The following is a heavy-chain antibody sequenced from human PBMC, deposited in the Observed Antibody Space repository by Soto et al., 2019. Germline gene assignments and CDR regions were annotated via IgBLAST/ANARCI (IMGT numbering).Heavy chain of an antibody. D-gene: IGHD6-19*01. J-gene: IGHJ4*02. CDR1: GYGLSGFY. CDR2: INPNSGGT. CDR3: ASAAVTGTAGLDF. Sequence: ASAQVSCQASGYGLSGFYMDWVRRAPGQGLEWMGWINPNSGGTKSAEKFQGRVTMTRDTSISTAYMELSRLTSDDTAVYYCASAAVTGTAGLDFWGQGTQVTVSS. V-gene: IGHV1-2*02.